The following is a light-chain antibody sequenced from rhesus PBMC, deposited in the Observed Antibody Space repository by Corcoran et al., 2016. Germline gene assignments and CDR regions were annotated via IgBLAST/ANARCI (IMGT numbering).Light chain of an antibody. CDR1: QSFSSS. CDR3: QQYYSYPYS. Sequence: DIQMTQSPSSLSASVGDTVTITCRASQSFSSSLAWYQQKPGKAPKLLIDSASSLQSGVPSRFSGSKSGTDFTLTISSLQPEDIASYYCQQYYSYPYSFGQGTKVEIK. CDR2: SAS. J-gene: IGKJ2*01. V-gene: IGKV1-46*01.